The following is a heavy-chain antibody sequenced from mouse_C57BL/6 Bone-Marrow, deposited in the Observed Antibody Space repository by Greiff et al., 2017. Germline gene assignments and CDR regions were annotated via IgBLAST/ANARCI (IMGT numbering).Heavy chain of an antibody. D-gene: IGHD2-3*01. CDR1: GYAFSSSW. J-gene: IGHJ2*01. Sequence: QVQLQQSGPELVKPGASVKISCKASGYAFSSSWMNWVKQRPGKGLEWIGRIYPGDGDTNYNGKFKGKATLTADKSSSTAYMQLSRLTSEDSAVDFCASYDDYVYFDYWGQGTTLTVSS. CDR3: ASYDDYVYFDY. V-gene: IGHV1-82*01. CDR2: IYPGDGDT.